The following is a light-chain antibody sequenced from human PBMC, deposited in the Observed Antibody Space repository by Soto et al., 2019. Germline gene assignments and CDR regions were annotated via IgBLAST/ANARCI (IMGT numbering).Light chain of an antibody. CDR3: QQYNSYGT. V-gene: IGKV1-5*01. J-gene: IGKJ1*01. CDR2: HAS. CDR1: QSISSW. Sequence: DIQMTQSPSTLSASVGDRVTITCRASQSISSWLAWYQQKPGTAPKLLIYHASTLESGVPSRFSGSGSGTEFTLTISRLQPDDFATYYCQQYNSYGTFGQGTKVDIK.